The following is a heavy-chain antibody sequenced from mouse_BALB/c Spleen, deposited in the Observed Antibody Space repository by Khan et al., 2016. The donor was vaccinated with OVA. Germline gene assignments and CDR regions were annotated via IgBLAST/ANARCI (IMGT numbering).Heavy chain of an antibody. CDR3: ARSTYRYAFVY. Sequence: EVQLQESGPSLVKPSQTLSLTCSVTVDSITSGYWNWIRKFPGSKLEYMGYIIYTGYTYYNPSLKSRISITRHTSKNQYYLHLNSVTDEDTATYYCARSTYRYAFVYWGQGTLVTVSA. D-gene: IGHD2-14*01. CDR1: VDSITSGY. J-gene: IGHJ3*01. CDR2: IIYTGYT. V-gene: IGHV3-8*02.